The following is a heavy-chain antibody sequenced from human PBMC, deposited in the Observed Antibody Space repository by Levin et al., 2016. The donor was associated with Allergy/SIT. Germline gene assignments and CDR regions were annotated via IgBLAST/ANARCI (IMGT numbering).Heavy chain of an antibody. J-gene: IGHJ6*02. CDR3: ARDEEAGGGSVSRYYYYYGMDV. D-gene: IGHD3-10*01. CDR2: IYHSGST. CDR1: GGSISSSNW. Sequence: GSLRLSCAVSGGSISSSNWWSWVRQPPGKGLEWIGEIYHSGSTNYNPSLKSRVTISVDKSKNQFSLKLSSVTAADTAVYYCARDEEAGGGSVSRYYYYYGMDVWGQGTTVTVSS. V-gene: IGHV4-4*02.